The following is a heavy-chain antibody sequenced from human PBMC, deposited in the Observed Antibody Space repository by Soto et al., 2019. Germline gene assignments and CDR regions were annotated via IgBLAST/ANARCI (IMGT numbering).Heavy chain of an antibody. D-gene: IGHD6-13*01. CDR1: GGSLGGFH. CDR2: ISRSGST. Sequence: QVQLQQWGAGLLKPSETLSLTCAVSGGSLGGFHWSWIRQPPGKGLEWIGEISRSGSTNYGPSLKSRGAMSMATSRNQVSLNLSSVTGADTAVYYGARGRTAAVRETRLCRVLFDIWGHGNLVTVSS. J-gene: IGHJ4*01. V-gene: IGHV4-34*01. CDR3: ARGRTAAVRETRLCRVLFDI.